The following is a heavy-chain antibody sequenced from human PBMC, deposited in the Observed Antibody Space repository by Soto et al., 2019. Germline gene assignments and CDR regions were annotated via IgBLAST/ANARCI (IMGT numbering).Heavy chain of an antibody. CDR3: VRDAYNRDAFDI. J-gene: IGHJ3*02. CDR2: ISASSSSI. CDR1: GFNFITFS. D-gene: IGHD1-20*01. V-gene: IGHV3-21*01. Sequence: DVQLVESGGGLVKPGGSLRLSCAASGFNFITFSMHWVRQAPGKGLEWVSSISASSSSIYYAESVKGRFTVSRDNAKNSLYLQMNSLTAEDTALYYCVRDAYNRDAFDIWGQGTTVTVCS.